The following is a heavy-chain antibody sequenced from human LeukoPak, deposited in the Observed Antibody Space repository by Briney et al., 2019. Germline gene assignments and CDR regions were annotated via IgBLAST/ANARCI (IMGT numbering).Heavy chain of an antibody. V-gene: IGHV5-51*01. D-gene: IGHD5-24*01. CDR2: IYPGDSDT. CDR1: GYSFNTYW. Sequence: GASLKISCKGSGYSFNTYWIGWVRQMPGKGLEWMGIIYPGDSDTRYSPSFQGQVTISADKSISTAYLQWSSLKASDTAMYYCARQESEMTFPARRYFDYWGQGTLVTVSS. J-gene: IGHJ4*02. CDR3: ARQESEMTFPARRYFDY.